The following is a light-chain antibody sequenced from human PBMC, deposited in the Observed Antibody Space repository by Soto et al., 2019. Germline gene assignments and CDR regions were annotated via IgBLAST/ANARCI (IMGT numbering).Light chain of an antibody. CDR3: QQYNILPL. V-gene: IGKV3-15*01. Sequence: EIVMTQSPATLSVSPGERATLSCRASQRVSSNLAWYQQKHGQDPTLLLYGASTRATGIPARFSGSGSGTEFTLTISSLQSEDFAVHYCQQYNILPLFGPGTKVDIK. CDR2: GAS. J-gene: IGKJ3*01. CDR1: QRVSSN.